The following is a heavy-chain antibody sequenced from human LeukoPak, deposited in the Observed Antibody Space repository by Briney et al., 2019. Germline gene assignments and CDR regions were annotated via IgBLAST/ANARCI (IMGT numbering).Heavy chain of an antibody. CDR1: GGSISSYY. D-gene: IGHD1-26*01. CDR2: IYTSGST. CDR3: ARHWDRGHTAELAFHI. V-gene: IGHV4-4*07. J-gene: IGHJ3*02. Sequence: SETLSLTCTVSGGSISSYYWSWIRQPAGKGLEWIGRIYTSGSTNYNPSLKSRVTMSVDTSKNQFSLKLSSVTAADTAVYYCARHWDRGHTAELAFHIWGQGTMVTISS.